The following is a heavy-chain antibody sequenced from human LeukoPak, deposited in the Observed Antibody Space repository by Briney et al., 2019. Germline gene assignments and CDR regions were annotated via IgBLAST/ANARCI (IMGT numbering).Heavy chain of an antibody. CDR3: ARGYYRGDRFDP. CDR2: IYTSGSP. D-gene: IGHD2/OR15-2a*01. V-gene: IGHV4-61*09. Sequence: SETLSLTCTVSGGSISSSSYYWSWIRQPAGKGLEWIGHIYTSGSPNYNPSLKSRVTISVDTSKKQFSLKLSSATAADTTVYYCARGYYRGDRFDPWGQGTLVTVSS. CDR1: GGSISSSSYY. J-gene: IGHJ5*02.